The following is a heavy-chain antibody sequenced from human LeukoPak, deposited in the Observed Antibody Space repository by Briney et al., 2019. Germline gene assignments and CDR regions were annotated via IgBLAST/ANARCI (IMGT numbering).Heavy chain of an antibody. CDR2: ISYDGSNK. CDR3: ARKRYGDYDGIAAS. J-gene: IGHJ4*02. D-gene: IGHD4-17*01. Sequence: PGRSLRLSCAASGFTFSSYAMHWVRQAPGKGLEWVAVISYDGSNKYYADSVKGRFTISRDNSKNTLYLQMNSLRAEDTAVYYCARKRYGDYDGIAASWGQGSLVTVSS. V-gene: IGHV3-30-3*01. CDR1: GFTFSSYA.